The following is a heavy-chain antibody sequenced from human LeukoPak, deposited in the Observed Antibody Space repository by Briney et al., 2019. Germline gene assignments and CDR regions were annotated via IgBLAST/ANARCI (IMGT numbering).Heavy chain of an antibody. CDR2: ISTSGRTT. Sequence: GGSLRLSCGVSGFTFSNYEMNRVRQVPGKGQEWVAYISTSGRTTYYADSVKGRFTISRDNAENSLYPQMNSLRAEDTAVYYCARTRSSSSDFDYWGQGTLVSVSS. CDR3: ARTRSSSSDFDY. CDR1: GFTFSNYE. D-gene: IGHD6-6*01. J-gene: IGHJ4*02. V-gene: IGHV3-48*03.